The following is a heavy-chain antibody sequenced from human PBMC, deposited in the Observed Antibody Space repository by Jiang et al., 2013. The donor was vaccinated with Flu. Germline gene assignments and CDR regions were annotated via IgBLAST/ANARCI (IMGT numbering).Heavy chain of an antibody. CDR1: GGSISSGSYY. D-gene: IGHD2-15*01. J-gene: IGHJ2*01. Sequence: GSGLVKPSQTLSLTCTVSGGSISSGSYYWSWIRQPAGKGLEWIGRIYTSGSTNYNPSLKSRVTISVDTSKNQFSLKLSSVTAADTAVYYCARGRRVVVAALDWLLWYFDLWGRGTLVTVSS. V-gene: IGHV4-61*02. CDR3: ARGRRVVVAALDWLLWYFDL. CDR2: IYTSGST.